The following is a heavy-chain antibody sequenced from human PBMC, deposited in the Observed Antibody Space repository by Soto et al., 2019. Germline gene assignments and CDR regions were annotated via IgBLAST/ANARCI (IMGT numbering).Heavy chain of an antibody. V-gene: IGHV3-30-3*01. CDR1: GFTFSSYA. J-gene: IGHJ3*02. Sequence: QVQLVESGGGVVQPGRSLRLSCAASGFTFSSYAMHWVRQAPGKGLEWVAVISYDGSNKYYADSVKGRFTISRDNSKNTLYLQMNSLRAEDTAVYYCARVSVGYSSSWDAFDIWGQGTMVTVSS. D-gene: IGHD6-13*01. CDR3: ARVSVGYSSSWDAFDI. CDR2: ISYDGSNK.